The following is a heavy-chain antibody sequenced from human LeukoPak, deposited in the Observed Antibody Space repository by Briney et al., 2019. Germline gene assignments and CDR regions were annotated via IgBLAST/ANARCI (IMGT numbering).Heavy chain of an antibody. D-gene: IGHD2/OR15-2a*01. J-gene: IGHJ4*02. Sequence: GGSLRLSCAASGFSFSSHGMSWVRQAPGKGLEWVSGIIGGAGSTYYVDSVKDRFTISRDNSKNTLYLQMNSLRAEDTAVYYCARDTGSMYTFGFWGQGTLVTVSS. V-gene: IGHV3-23*01. CDR3: ARDTGSMYTFGF. CDR1: GFSFSSHG. CDR2: IIGGAGST.